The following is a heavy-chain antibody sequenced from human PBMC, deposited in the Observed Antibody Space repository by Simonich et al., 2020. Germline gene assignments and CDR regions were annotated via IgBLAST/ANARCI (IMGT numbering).Heavy chain of an antibody. CDR2: INPNSGGS. Sequence: GAEVKKPGASVKVSCKASGYTFPGYYMHWVRQTPGQGLEWMGRINPNSGGSNYAQKFKGRVTMTRDTSISTAYMELSRLRSDDTAVYYCARVPGIYYYYGMDVWGQGTTVTVSS. J-gene: IGHJ6*02. CDR1: GYTFPGYY. D-gene: IGHD3-10*01. CDR3: ARVPGIYYYYGMDV. V-gene: IGHV1-2*06.